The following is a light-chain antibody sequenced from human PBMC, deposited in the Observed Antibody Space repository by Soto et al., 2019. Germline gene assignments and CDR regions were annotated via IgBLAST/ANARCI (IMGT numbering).Light chain of an antibody. CDR3: KSYAGSNTYV. J-gene: IGLJ1*01. CDR1: NSDIGIYDF. V-gene: IGLV2-8*01. CDR2: EVV. Sequence: QSALTQPPSASGSPGQSVTISCTGSNSDIGIYDFVSWYQHHPGTAPRLIIYEVVQRPSGVPDRFSGSKSGNTASLTVSGLQAAAESDYLCKSYAGSNTYVFGTGTKVTVL.